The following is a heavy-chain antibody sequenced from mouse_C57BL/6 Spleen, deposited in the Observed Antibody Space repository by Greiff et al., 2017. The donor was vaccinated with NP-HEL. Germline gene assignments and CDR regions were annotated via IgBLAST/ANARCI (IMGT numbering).Heavy chain of an antibody. Sequence: QVQLQQPGTELVKPGASVKLSCKASGYTFTSYWMHWVKQRPGQGLEWIGNINPSNGGTNYNEKFKSKATLTVDKSSSTAYMQLSSLTSEDSAVYYGAREDGRSYYFDVWGTGTTVTVSS. CDR2: INPSNGGT. D-gene: IGHD1-1*01. J-gene: IGHJ1*03. CDR3: AREDGRSYYFDV. CDR1: GYTFTSYW. V-gene: IGHV1-53*01.